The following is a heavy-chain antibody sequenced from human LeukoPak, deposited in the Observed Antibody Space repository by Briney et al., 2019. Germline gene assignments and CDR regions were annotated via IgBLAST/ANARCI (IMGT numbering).Heavy chain of an antibody. CDR3: ARGYSYGPTDY. J-gene: IGHJ4*02. V-gene: IGHV3-48*04. CDR1: GFTFRSYA. D-gene: IGHD5-18*01. CDR2: ISSSSSTI. Sequence: GGSLRLSCAGSGFTFRSYAMSWVRQAPGKGLEWVSYISSSSSTIYYADSVKGRFTISRDNAKNSLYLQMNSLRAEDTAVYYCARGYSYGPTDYWGQGTLVTVSS.